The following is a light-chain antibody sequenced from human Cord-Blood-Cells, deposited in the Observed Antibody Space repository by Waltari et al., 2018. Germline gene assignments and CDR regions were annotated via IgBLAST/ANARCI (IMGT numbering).Light chain of an antibody. Sequence: EIVLTQSPGPLSLSPGERATLSCRASQSVSSSYLAWYQQKPGQAPRLLIYGASSRVTGIPDRFSGSGSGTDFTLTISRLEPEDFAVYYCQQYGSSPYTFGQGTKLEIK. CDR3: QQYGSSPYT. CDR2: GAS. CDR1: QSVSSSY. J-gene: IGKJ2*01. V-gene: IGKV3-20*01.